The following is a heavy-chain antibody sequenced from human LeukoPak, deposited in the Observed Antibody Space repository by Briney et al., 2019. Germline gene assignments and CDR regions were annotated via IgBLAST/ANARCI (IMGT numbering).Heavy chain of an antibody. V-gene: IGHV3-13*01. CDR1: GFTFSSYD. CDR2: IGTAGDT. D-gene: IGHD1-14*01. J-gene: IGHJ3*02. CDR3: ARGLPDGDAFDI. Sequence: GGSLRLSCAASGFTFSSYDMHWVRQATGKGLEWVSAIGTAGDTYYPGSVKGRFTISRENAKNSLYLQMNSLRAGDTAVYYCARGLPDGDAFDIWGQGTMVTVSS.